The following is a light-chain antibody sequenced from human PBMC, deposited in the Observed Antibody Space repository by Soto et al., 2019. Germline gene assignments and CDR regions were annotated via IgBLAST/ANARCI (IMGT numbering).Light chain of an antibody. J-gene: IGLJ1*01. CDR2: EVS. CDR3: SSFRSGSTL. Sequence: QSALTQPASGQSITLSCTGTSSDVGGYNYVSWYQQHPGKAPKLMIYEVSNRPSGVSNRFSGSKSGNTASLTISGLQAEDEADYYCSSFRSGSTLFGTGTKVTVL. V-gene: IGLV2-14*01. CDR1: SSDVGGYNY.